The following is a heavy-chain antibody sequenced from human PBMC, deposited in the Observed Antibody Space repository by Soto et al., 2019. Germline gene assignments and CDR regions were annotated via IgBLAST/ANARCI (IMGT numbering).Heavy chain of an antibody. V-gene: IGHV3-21*01. Sequence: EVQLVESGGGLVKPGGSLRLSCAASGFTFSSYSMNWVRQAPGKGLEWVSSISSSSSYIYYADSVKGRFTISRDNAKNSLYLQMNSLRAEDTAVYYCATVRSSSSRDYYYYMDVWGKGTTVTVSS. D-gene: IGHD6-6*01. CDR2: ISSSSSYI. J-gene: IGHJ6*03. CDR1: GFTFSSYS. CDR3: ATVRSSSSRDYYYYMDV.